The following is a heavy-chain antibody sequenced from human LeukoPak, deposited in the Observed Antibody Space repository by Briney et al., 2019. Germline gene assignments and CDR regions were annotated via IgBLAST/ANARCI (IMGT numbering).Heavy chain of an antibody. D-gene: IGHD4-23*01. J-gene: IGHJ4*02. CDR2: ISYDGSNK. V-gene: IGHV3-30*18. CDR3: AKDLGDYGGNSDLNY. CDR1: GFTFSSYD. Sequence: GESLRLSCAASGFTFSSYDMHWVRQAPGKGLEWVAVISYDGSNKYYADSVKGRFTISRDNSKNTLYLQMNSLRAEDTAVYYCAKDLGDYGGNSDLNYWGQGTLVTVSS.